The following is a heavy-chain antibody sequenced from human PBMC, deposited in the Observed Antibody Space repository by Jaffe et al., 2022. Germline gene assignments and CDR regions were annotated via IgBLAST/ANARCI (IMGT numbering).Heavy chain of an antibody. D-gene: IGHD4-17*01. V-gene: IGHV1-69*05. CDR2: IIPIFGTA. CDR3: ARDLDDIGGEATTVVTDPA. CDR1: GGTFSSYA. J-gene: IGHJ4*02. Sequence: QVQLVQSGAEVKKPGSSVKVSCKASGGTFSSYAISWVRQAPGQGLEWMGGIIPIFGTANYAQKFQGRVTITTDESTSTAYMELSSLRSEDTAVYYCARDLDDIGGEATTVVTDPAWGQGTLVTVSS.